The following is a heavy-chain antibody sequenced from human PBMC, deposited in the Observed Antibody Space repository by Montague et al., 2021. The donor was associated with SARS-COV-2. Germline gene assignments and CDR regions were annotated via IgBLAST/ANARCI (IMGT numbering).Heavy chain of an antibody. CDR1: GYTFSAYY. CDR3: ARDLVVSYAMDV. V-gene: IGHV1-2*02. CDR2: INPNRGGT. Sequence: SVKVSCKASGYTFSAYYIHWLRQAPGQGLEYMGWINPNRGGTNFAQRFHGRVTLTRDTSISTVHMELTRLTSDDTAVYYCARDLVVSYAMDVWGQGTTVTVSS. D-gene: IGHD3-22*01. J-gene: IGHJ6*02.